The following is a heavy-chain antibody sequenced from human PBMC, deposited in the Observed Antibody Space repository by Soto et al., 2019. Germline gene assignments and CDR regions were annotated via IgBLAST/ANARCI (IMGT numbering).Heavy chain of an antibody. Sequence: QVQLQESGPGLVKPSQTLSLTCTVSGGSISSGGYYWSWIHQHPGKGLEWIGYIYYSGSTYYNPSLKSRVTISVDTSKNQFSLKLSSVTAADTAVYYCARDPDYYDSSGYPGRYFDLWGRGTLVTVSS. CDR2: IYYSGST. CDR3: ARDPDYYDSSGYPGRYFDL. CDR1: GGSISSGGYY. D-gene: IGHD3-22*01. J-gene: IGHJ2*01. V-gene: IGHV4-31*03.